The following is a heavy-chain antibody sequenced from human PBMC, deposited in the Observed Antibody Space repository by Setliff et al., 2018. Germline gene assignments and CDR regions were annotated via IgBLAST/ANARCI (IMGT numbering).Heavy chain of an antibody. V-gene: IGHV1-18*01. Sequence: ASVKVSCKTFGFNFITYGFSWVRQAPEQGLEWMGRISPYSGETNNAQKFQDRLSVTADTSSKTIYMELRSLTSDDTAVYFCTTSRAPRVVLAADFDLWGQGTLVTVSS. CDR3: TTSRAPRVVLAADFDL. D-gene: IGHD2-21*01. CDR2: ISPYSGET. J-gene: IGHJ4*02. CDR1: GFNFITYG.